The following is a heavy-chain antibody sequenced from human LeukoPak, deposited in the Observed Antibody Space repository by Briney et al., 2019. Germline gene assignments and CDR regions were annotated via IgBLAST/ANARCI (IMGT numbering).Heavy chain of an antibody. D-gene: IGHD1-14*01. CDR2: ISPYNGNT. V-gene: IGHV1-18*01. Sequence: ASVKVSCKASGYTFTGYGTIWVRQAPGQGLEWMGWISPYNGNTNYAQKFQGRVTMTTDTSTTTTYMELRSLRSDDTAVYYCARDLDSGGTTFRALNYWGQGTLVTVSS. CDR1: GYTFTGYG. CDR3: ARDLDSGGTTFRALNY. J-gene: IGHJ4*02.